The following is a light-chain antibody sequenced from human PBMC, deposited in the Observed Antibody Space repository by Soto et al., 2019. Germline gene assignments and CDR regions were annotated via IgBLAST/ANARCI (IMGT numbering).Light chain of an antibody. CDR3: SSYTSSSTLGV. V-gene: IGLV2-14*01. CDR1: SSDVGYYDY. J-gene: IGLJ1*01. CDR2: AVS. Sequence: QSVLTQPASVSGSPGQSITTSCTGTSSDVGYYDYVSWYQQHPGKAPKLMIYAVSSRPSGVSNRFSGSKSGNTASLTISGLQAEDEADYYCSSYTSSSTLGVFGTGTKVTVL.